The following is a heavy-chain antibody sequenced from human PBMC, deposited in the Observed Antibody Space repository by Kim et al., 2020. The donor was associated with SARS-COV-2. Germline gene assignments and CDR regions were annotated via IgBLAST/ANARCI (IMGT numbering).Heavy chain of an antibody. CDR1: GGSFSGYY. CDR3: ARGGGYGDYWVDY. D-gene: IGHD4-17*01. Sequence: SETLSLTCAVYGGSFSGYYWSWIRQPPGKGLEWIGEINHSGSTNYNPSLKSRVTISVDTSKNQFSLKLSSVTAADTAVYYCARGGGYGDYWVDYWGQGTLVTVSS. CDR2: INHSGST. J-gene: IGHJ4*02. V-gene: IGHV4-34*01.